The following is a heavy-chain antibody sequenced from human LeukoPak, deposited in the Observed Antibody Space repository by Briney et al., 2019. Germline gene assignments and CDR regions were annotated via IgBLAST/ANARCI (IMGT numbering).Heavy chain of an antibody. J-gene: IGHJ4*02. Sequence: SETLSLTCTVSGGSISSSSYYWGWIRQPPGKGLEWIGSIYYSGSTYYNPSLKSRVTISVDTSKNQFSLKLSSVTAADTAVYYWASIDYGDYTSLDYLGQGTLVTVSS. CDR3: ASIDYGDYTSLDY. CDR1: GGSISSSSYY. V-gene: IGHV4-39*01. D-gene: IGHD4-17*01. CDR2: IYYSGST.